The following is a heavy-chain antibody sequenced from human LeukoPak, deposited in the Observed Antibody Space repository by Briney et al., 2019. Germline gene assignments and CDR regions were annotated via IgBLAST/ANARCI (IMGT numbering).Heavy chain of an antibody. CDR1: GFTFSSYA. D-gene: IGHD3-3*01. Sequence: GGSLRLSCAASGFTFSSYAMSWVRQAPGKGLEWVSAISGSGGSTYYADSVKGRFTISRDNSKNTLYLQMNSLRAEDTAVYYCAKDSRRITIFGVVTEGNWFDPWGQETLVTVSS. CDR3: AKDSRRITIFGVVTEGNWFDP. CDR2: ISGSGGST. V-gene: IGHV3-23*01. J-gene: IGHJ5*02.